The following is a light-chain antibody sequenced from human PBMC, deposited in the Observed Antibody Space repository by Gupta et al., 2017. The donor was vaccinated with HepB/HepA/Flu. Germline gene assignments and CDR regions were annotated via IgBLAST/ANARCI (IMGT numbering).Light chain of an antibody. CDR1: SLRSYY. Sequence: SSGFSEDPDVSVALGRSFWITCQGDSLRSYYASWYQQKPGQAPVLVIYGKNNRPSGIPDRFSGSSSGNTASLTITGAQAEDEADYYCNSRDSSGNLVFGGGTKLTVL. CDR2: GKN. V-gene: IGLV3-19*01. CDR3: NSRDSSGNLV. J-gene: IGLJ2*01.